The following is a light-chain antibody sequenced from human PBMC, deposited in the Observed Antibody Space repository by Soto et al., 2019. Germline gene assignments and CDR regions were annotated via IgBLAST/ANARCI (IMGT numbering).Light chain of an antibody. CDR2: AAS. J-gene: IGKJ1*01. V-gene: IGKV1-9*01. CDR1: QGISSY. Sequence: DIQLTQSPSFLSASVGDRVTITCRASQGISSYLAWYQQKPGKAPKLLIYAASTLQSGVPSRFSGSGSGTDFTLTISRLEPEDFAVYYCQQYGSSPWTFGQGTKVDNK. CDR3: QQYGSSPWT.